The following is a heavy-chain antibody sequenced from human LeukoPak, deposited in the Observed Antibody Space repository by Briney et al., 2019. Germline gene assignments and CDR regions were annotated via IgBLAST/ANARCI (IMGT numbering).Heavy chain of an antibody. CDR3: ASKPVYDSSGYFIY. CDR1: GGSISSYY. Sequence: SETLSLTCTVSGGSISSYYWSWIRQPPGKGLEWIGYIYYSGSTNYNPSLKSRVTISVDTSKNQFSLKLSSVTAADTAVYYCASKPVYDSSGYFIYWGQGTLVTVSS. D-gene: IGHD3-22*01. J-gene: IGHJ4*02. V-gene: IGHV4-59*12. CDR2: IYYSGST.